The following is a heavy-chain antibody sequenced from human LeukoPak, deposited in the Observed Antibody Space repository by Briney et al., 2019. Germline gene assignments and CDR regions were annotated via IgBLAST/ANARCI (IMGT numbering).Heavy chain of an antibody. D-gene: IGHD3-10*01. CDR1: GGSISSSIYY. Sequence: SETLSLTCIVSGGSISSSIYYWAWVRQPPGKGLEWIGTVFYNGATQYSPSLRSRVTISVDTSKNQFSRKLSSVTAADTAVYYCARLSGSGSDYTLGYWGQGTLVTVSS. CDR2: VFYNGAT. V-gene: IGHV4-39*07. CDR3: ARLSGSGSDYTLGY. J-gene: IGHJ4*02.